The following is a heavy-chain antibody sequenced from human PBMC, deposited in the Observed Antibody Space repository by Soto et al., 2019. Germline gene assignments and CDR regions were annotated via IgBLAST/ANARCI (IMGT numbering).Heavy chain of an antibody. J-gene: IGHJ5*02. CDR3: ARVGDDILTGYFPNNWFDP. Sequence: LSLTCTVSGCSLSSGGYYWSWILHHPGKGLEGIGYIYYSGSTYYNPSLKSRVAISVDTSKNQFSLKLSSVTAADTAVYYCARVGDDILTGYFPNNWFDPWGQGTLVTVSS. V-gene: IGHV4-31*03. D-gene: IGHD3-9*01. CDR2: IYYSGST. CDR1: GCSLSSGGYY.